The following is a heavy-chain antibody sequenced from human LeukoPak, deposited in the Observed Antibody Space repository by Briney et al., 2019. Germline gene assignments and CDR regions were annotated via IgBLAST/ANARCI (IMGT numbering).Heavy chain of an antibody. CDR3: AKGDTS. CDR1: GFNFSNYD. D-gene: IGHD2-21*02. Sequence: GGSLRLSCAASGFNFSNYDMHWVRQAPGKGLEWVAFIRCDGSDEYYADSVKGRFTISRDNSKNTLYLQMNSLRTEDTAVYYCAKGDTSWGQGTLVTVSS. J-gene: IGHJ5*02. CDR2: IRCDGSDE. V-gene: IGHV3-30*02.